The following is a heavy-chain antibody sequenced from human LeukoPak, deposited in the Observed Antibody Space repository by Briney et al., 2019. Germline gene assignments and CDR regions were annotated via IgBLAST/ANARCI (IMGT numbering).Heavy chain of an antibody. D-gene: IGHD1-20*01. J-gene: IGHJ4*02. Sequence: AGGSLRLSCAAPGFTFSGYYMNWVRQAPGKGLEWVSSISTSSSFIHYADSVKGRFTISRDNANSSLSLQMNRLTAEDTALYYCARDDNWNDKPFDHWGQGALVTVSS. CDR3: ARDDNWNDKPFDH. CDR2: ISTSSSFI. V-gene: IGHV3-21*01. CDR1: GFTFSGYY.